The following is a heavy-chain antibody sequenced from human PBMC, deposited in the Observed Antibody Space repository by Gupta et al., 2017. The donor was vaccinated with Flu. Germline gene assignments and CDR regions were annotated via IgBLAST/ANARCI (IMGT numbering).Heavy chain of an antibody. CDR1: GYTFTDYY. CDR2: LNPKNGDS. D-gene: IGHD2-2*02. V-gene: IGHV1-2*06. J-gene: IGHJ4*02. Sequence: GYTFTDYYIHWVRQAPGQELQWMGRLNPKNGDSNFAQKFKDRVTLTRDTSISTAYMELSGLRSDDTAVYYCAIDPPLVILAAIPYYWGQGTLVTVSS. CDR3: AIDPPLVILAAIPYY.